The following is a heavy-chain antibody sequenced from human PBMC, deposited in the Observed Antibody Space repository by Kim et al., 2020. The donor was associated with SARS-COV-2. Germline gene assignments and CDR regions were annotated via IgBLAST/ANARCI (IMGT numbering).Heavy chain of an antibody. CDR2: IRSKANNYAK. CDR1: GFSFSDSA. V-gene: IGHV3-73*01. Sequence: GGSLRLSCAASGFSFSDSAMHWVRQASGKGLEWVGRIRSKANNYAKTYAASVKGRFSISRDDSKNAAYLQMNSLKTEDTAEYFCARVPRTTLAFWDAFDIWGQGTMVTVSS. CDR3: ARVPRTTLAFWDAFDI. J-gene: IGHJ3*02. D-gene: IGHD3-3*02.